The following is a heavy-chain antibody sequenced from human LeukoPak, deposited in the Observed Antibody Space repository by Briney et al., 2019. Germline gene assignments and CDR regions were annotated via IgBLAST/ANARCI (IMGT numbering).Heavy chain of an antibody. CDR2: ISSSGSTI. D-gene: IGHD3-10*02. Sequence: GGSLRLSCAASGFTFSSYEMNWVRQAPGKGLEWVSYISSSGSTIYYADSVKGQFTISRDNAKNSLYLQMNSLRAEDTAVYYCAELGSTMIGGVWGKGTTVTISS. CDR1: GFTFSSYE. J-gene: IGHJ6*04. V-gene: IGHV3-48*03. CDR3: AELGSTMIGGV.